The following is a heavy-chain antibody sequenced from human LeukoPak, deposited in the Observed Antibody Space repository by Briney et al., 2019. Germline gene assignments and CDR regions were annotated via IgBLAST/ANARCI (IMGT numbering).Heavy chain of an antibody. CDR3: ARAKDYDFWSGYYCYYYGMDV. D-gene: IGHD3-3*01. Sequence: SETLSLTCAVYGGSFSGYYWSWIRQPPGKGLEWIGEINHSGSTNYNPSLKSRVTISVDTSKNQFSLKLSSVTAADTAVYYCARAKDYDFWSGYYCYYYGMDVWGQGTTVTVSS. CDR2: INHSGST. V-gene: IGHV4-34*01. CDR1: GGSFSGYY. J-gene: IGHJ6*02.